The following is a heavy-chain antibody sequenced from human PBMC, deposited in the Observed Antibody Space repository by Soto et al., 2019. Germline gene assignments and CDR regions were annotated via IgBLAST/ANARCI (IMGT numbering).Heavy chain of an antibody. CDR2: IYYSGRS. J-gene: IGHJ4*02. Sequence: SETLSLTCNVSGGSISSGGYFWGWIRQHPGKGLEWIGHIYYSGRSYSNPSLKSRLLIAVDTSKNQISLMLTSVTDADTAVYYCARFAKEENPKVGSWYYFDPWAQGILVTVSS. V-gene: IGHV4-31*03. CDR1: GGSISSGGYF. CDR3: ARFAKEENPKVGSWYYFDP. D-gene: IGHD6-13*01.